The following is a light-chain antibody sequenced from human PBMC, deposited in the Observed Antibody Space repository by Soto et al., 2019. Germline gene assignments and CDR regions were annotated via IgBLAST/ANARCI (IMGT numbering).Light chain of an antibody. J-gene: IGLJ2*01. CDR2: DVS. CDR3: SSYTSSSTLDVV. Sequence: QSVLTQPASVSGSPGQSITISCTGTSSDVGGYKYVSWYQQHPGKAPKLMIYDVSNRPSGVSNRFSGSKSGNTASLTISGLQAEDEADYYCSSYTSSSTLDVVFGGGTKLTVL. CDR1: SSDVGGYKY. V-gene: IGLV2-14*01.